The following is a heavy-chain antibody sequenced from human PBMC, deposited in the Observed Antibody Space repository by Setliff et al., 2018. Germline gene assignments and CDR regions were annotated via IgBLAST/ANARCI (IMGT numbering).Heavy chain of an antibody. J-gene: IGHJ4*02. CDR1: GLPFAAYT. D-gene: IGHD6-19*01. CDR3: ARDPGWKQFDY. V-gene: IGHV3-21*04. CDR2: ISSASSFI. Sequence: PGGSLRLSCAASGLPFAAYTMTWVRQAPGKGLEWVASISSASSFIYYADSVKGRFTISRDNAKNSLYLQMNSLRAEDTAVYYCARDPGWKQFDYWGQGTLVTVSS.